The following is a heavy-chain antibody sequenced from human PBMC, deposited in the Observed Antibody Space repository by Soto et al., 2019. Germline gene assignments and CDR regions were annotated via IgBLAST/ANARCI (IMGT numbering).Heavy chain of an antibody. CDR1: GFTFSSYE. V-gene: IGHV3-48*03. CDR3: ARVIAAAGPKYHYYYYGMDV. J-gene: IGHJ6*02. CDR2: ISSSGGTI. D-gene: IGHD6-13*01. Sequence: GGSLRLSCAASGFTFSSYEMNWVRQAPGKGLEWVSYISSSGGTIYYADSVKGRFTISRDNAKNSLYLQMNSLRAEDTAVYYCARVIAAAGPKYHYYYYGMDVWGQGTKVTVSS.